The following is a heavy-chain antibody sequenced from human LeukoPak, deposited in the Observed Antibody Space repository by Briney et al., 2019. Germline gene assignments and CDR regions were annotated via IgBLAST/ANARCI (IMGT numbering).Heavy chain of an antibody. CDR3: ARDEGRDGYNSY. CDR1: GGSISSYY. Sequence: SETLSLTCTVSGGSISSYYWSWIRQPPGKGLEWIGYIYYSGSTNYNPSLKSRVTISVDTTKNQFSLKLSSVTAADTAVYYCARDEGRDGYNSYWGQGTLVTVSS. V-gene: IGHV4-59*01. J-gene: IGHJ4*02. CDR2: IYYSGST. D-gene: IGHD5-24*01.